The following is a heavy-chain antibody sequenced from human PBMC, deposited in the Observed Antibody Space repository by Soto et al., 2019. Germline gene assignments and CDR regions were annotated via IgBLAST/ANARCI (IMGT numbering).Heavy chain of an antibody. CDR1: GFTFSSYW. D-gene: IGHD2-2*01. J-gene: IGHJ6*02. Sequence: EVQLVESGGGLVQPGGSLRLSCAASGFTFSSYWMSWVRQAPGKGLEWVANIKQDGSEKYYVDSVKGRFTISRDNAKNSLYLQMNSLRAEDTAVYYCARAGYCSSTSCYLYYYYYYGMDVWGQGTTVTVSS. CDR2: IKQDGSEK. V-gene: IGHV3-7*03. CDR3: ARAGYCSSTSCYLYYYYYYGMDV.